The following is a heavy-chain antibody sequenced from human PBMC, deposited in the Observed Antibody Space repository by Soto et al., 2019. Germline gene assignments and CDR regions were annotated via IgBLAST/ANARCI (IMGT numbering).Heavy chain of an antibody. CDR2: IYPGDSDT. CDR1: GYSFTRYW. D-gene: IGHD3-10*01. J-gene: IGHJ3*02. V-gene: IGHV5-51*01. Sequence: PGGSLKISCKGSGYSFTRYWIGWVRQMPGKGLEWMGIIYPGDSDTRYSPSFQGQVTISADKSISTAYLQWSSLKASDTAMYYCASAPGELLPPFDIWGQGTMVTVSS. CDR3: ASAPGELLPPFDI.